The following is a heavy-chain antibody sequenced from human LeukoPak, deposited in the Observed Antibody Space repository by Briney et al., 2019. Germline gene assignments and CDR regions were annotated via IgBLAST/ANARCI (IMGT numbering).Heavy chain of an antibody. Sequence: GGSLRLSCAASGFTFSSYAMSWVRQAPGKGLEWVSAISGSGGSTYYPDSVKGRFTISRDNSKNTLYLQMNSLRAEDTAVYYCAKDQTGYSSGWFLFDYWGQGTLVTVSS. CDR3: AKDQTGYSSGWFLFDY. V-gene: IGHV3-23*01. J-gene: IGHJ4*02. CDR2: ISGSGGST. D-gene: IGHD6-19*01. CDR1: GFTFSSYA.